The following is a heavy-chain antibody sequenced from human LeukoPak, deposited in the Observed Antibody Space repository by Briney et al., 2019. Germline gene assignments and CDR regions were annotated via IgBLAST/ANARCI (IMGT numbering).Heavy chain of an antibody. CDR3: ARVFMVRGVDAFDI. CDR2: IYYSGST. J-gene: IGHJ3*02. Sequence: SETLSLTCTASGGSINSYYWNWIRQPPGKGLEWIGYIYYSGSTNYNPSLKSRVTISIDTSKNQFSLKLSSVTTADTAVYYCARVFMVRGVDAFDIWGQGTMVTVSS. V-gene: IGHV4-59*01. CDR1: GGSINSYY. D-gene: IGHD3-10*01.